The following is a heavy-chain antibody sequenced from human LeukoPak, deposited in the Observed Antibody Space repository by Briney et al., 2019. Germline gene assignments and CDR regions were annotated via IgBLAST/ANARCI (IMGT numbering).Heavy chain of an antibody. V-gene: IGHV4-34*01. J-gene: IGHJ6*02. Sequence: SETLSLTCAVYGGSFSGYYWSWIRQPPGKGLEWIGEINHSGSTNYNPSLKSRVTISVDTSKNQFSLKLSSVTAADTAVYYCASDSSSWYQIRYYYYYGMDVWGQGTTVTVSS. D-gene: IGHD6-13*01. CDR2: INHSGST. CDR3: ASDSSSWYQIRYYYYYGMDV. CDR1: GGSFSGYY.